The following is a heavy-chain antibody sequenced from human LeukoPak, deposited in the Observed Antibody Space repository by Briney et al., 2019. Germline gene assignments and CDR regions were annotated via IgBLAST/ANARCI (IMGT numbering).Heavy chain of an antibody. CDR2: INHSGST. CDR1: GGSFSGYY. CDR3: ARGRYCSGGSCPKYFDL. Sequence: SETLSLTCAVYGGSFSGYYWSWIRQPPRKGLEWIGEINHSGSTNYNPSLKSRVTISVDTSKNQFSLKLSSVTAADTAVYYCARGRYCSGGSCPKYFDLWGRGTLVTVSS. D-gene: IGHD2-15*01. V-gene: IGHV4-34*01. J-gene: IGHJ2*01.